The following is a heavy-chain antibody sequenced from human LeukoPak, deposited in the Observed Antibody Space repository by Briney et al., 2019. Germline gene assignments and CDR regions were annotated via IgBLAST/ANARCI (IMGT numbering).Heavy chain of an antibody. CDR3: ARDRVEPDY. V-gene: IGHV3-23*01. J-gene: IGHJ4*02. D-gene: IGHD1-14*01. Sequence: PGGSLRLSCGASGFLFDNYAMTWVRQAPGKGLEWVSSISGSGDTTYYADSVKGRFTISRDNAKNSLYLQMNSLRAEDTAVYYCARDRVEPDYWGQGTLVTVSS. CDR1: GFLFDNYA. CDR2: ISGSGDTT.